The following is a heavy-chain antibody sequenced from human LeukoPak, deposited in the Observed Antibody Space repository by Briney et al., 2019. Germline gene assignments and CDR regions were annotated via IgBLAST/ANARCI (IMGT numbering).Heavy chain of an antibody. J-gene: IGHJ4*02. V-gene: IGHV1-58*02. CDR2: IVVGSGNT. CDR3: AAAYRYFYDRGGYFDY. CDR1: GFTFTTSA. D-gene: IGHD3-22*01. Sequence: TSVKVSCKASGFTFTTSAMQWVRQARGQRLEWTGWIVVGSGNTNYAQKFRERVTITRDMSTSTAYMELSSLRSEDTAVYYCAAAYRYFYDRGGYFDYWGQGTLVTVSS.